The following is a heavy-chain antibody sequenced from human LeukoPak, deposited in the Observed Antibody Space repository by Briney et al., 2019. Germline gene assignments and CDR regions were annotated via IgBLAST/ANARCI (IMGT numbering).Heavy chain of an antibody. CDR1: GGTFSSYA. V-gene: IGHV1-69*13. D-gene: IGHD2-2*01. CDR2: IIPIFGTA. CDR3: ARGGYCSSTSCYPPRYYYGMDV. J-gene: IGHJ6*04. Sequence: SLKVSCKASGGTFSSYAISWVRQAPGQGHEWMGGIIPIFGTANYAQKFQGRVTITADESTSTAYMELSSLRSEDTAVYYCARGGYCSSTSCYPPRYYYGMDVWGKGTTVTVSS.